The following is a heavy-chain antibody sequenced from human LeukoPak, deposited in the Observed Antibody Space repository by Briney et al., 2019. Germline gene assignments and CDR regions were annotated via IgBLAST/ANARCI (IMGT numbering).Heavy chain of an antibody. Sequence: SVKVSCKASGFTFTSSAVQWVRQARGQRLEWIGWIVVGSGNTNYAQKFQERVTITRDMSTSTAYMELSSLRSEDTAVYYCAAADGVVPAAMYAFDIWGQGTMVTVSS. D-gene: IGHD2-2*01. V-gene: IGHV1-58*01. CDR2: IVVGSGNT. CDR3: AAADGVVPAAMYAFDI. CDR1: GFTFTSSA. J-gene: IGHJ3*02.